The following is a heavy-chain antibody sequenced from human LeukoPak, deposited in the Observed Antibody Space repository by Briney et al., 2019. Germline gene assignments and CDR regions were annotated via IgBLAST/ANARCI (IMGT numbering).Heavy chain of an antibody. V-gene: IGHV3-7*03. J-gene: IGHJ6*02. CDR2: INHNGNVN. CDR1: GFTFSSYW. CDR3: ARGGGLDA. Sequence: GGSLRLSCAASGFTFSSYWMNWARQAPGKGLEWVASINHNGNVNYYVDSVKGRFTISRDNAKNSLYLQMSNLRAEDTAVYFCARGGGLDAWGQGATVTVSS. D-gene: IGHD3-16*01.